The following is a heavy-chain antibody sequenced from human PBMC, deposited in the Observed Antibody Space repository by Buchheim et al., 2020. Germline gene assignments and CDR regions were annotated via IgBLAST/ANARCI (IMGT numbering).Heavy chain of an antibody. V-gene: IGHV3-23*01. Sequence: EVQLLESGGGLVQPGGSLRLSCAASGFTFSSYAMSWVRQAPGKGLEWVSAISGSGGSTYYADSVKGRFTISRDNSTNTLYLQMNSLRAEDTAVYYCAKTLYSSSWYMGYYYGMDVWGQGTT. CDR1: GFTFSSYA. J-gene: IGHJ6*02. CDR2: ISGSGGST. CDR3: AKTLYSSSWYMGYYYGMDV. D-gene: IGHD6-13*01.